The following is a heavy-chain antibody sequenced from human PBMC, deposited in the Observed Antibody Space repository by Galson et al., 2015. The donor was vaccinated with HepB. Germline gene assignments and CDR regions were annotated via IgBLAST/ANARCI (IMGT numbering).Heavy chain of an antibody. CDR1: GFPFEDFG. V-gene: IGHV3-49*03. J-gene: IGHJ4*02. CDR3: ARGRRYGDY. CDR2: MRTKAFGGAT. Sequence: SLRLSCATSGFPFEDFGTNWFRQAPGKGLEWVGFMRTKAFGGATEYAASVKGRFSISRDNSQRVAYLQMNNLETEDTAVYYCARGRRYGDYWGQGTLVTVSS. D-gene: IGHD1-1*01.